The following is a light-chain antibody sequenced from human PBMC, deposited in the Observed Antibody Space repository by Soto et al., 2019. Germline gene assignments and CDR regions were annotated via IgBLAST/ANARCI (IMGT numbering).Light chain of an antibody. V-gene: IGLV7-46*01. Sequence: QAVVTQEPSLTVSPGGRVTLTCASSTGAVTSRHYPYLFQQKPGQVPRALIYDTSYKHSWAPARCSGSLLGGRPALNLSGAQPEDEADYYCSLSYSGVRVFGGGTKVTVL. J-gene: IGLJ3*02. CDR3: SLSYSGVRV. CDR2: DTS. CDR1: TGAVTSRHY.